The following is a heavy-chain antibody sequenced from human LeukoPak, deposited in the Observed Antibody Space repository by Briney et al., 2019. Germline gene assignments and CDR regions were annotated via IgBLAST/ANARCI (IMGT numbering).Heavy chain of an antibody. V-gene: IGHV1-18*01. J-gene: IGHJ4*02. CDR3: ARDYTSGYYYDSSGYPDY. CDR2: ISAYNGNT. Sequence: ASVKVSCKASGYTFTSYGISWVRLAPGQGLEWMGWISAYNGNTNYAQKLQGRVTMTTDTSTSTAYMELRSLRSDDTAVYYCARDYTSGYYYDSSGYPDYWGQGTLVTVSS. D-gene: IGHD3-22*01. CDR1: GYTFTSYG.